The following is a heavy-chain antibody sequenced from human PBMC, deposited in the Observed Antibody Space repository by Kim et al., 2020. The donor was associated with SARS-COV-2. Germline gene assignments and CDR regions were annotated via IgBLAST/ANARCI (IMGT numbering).Heavy chain of an antibody. J-gene: IGHJ5*02. CDR2: INHCGST. V-gene: IGHV4-34*01. CDR1: GGSFSGYY. CDR3: ARRVGPYGSGRGLDP. Sequence: SETLSLTCAVYGGSFSGYYWSWIRQPPGKGLEWIGEINHCGSTNYNPSLKSRVTISVDTSKNQFSLKLSSVTAADTAVYYCARRVGPYGSGRGLDPWGQGTLVTVSS. D-gene: IGHD3-10*01.